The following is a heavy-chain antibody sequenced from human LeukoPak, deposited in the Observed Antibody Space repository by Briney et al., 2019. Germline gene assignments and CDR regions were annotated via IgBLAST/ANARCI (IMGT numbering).Heavy chain of an antibody. CDR3: ARHLSRYCSSTSCYLGAFDI. CDR1: GGSISSSRYY. Sequence: PSETLSLTCTVSGGSISSSRYYWGWIRQPPGKGLEWIGSIYYSGSTYYNPSLKSRVTISVDTSKNQFSLKLSSVTAADTAVYYCARHLSRYCSSTSCYLGAFDIWGQGTMVTVSS. J-gene: IGHJ3*02. CDR2: IYYSGST. V-gene: IGHV4-39*01. D-gene: IGHD2-2*01.